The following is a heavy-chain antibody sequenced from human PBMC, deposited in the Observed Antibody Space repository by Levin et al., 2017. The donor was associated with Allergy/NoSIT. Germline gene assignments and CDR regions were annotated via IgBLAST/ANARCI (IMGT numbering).Heavy chain of an antibody. CDR1: GFTFSSYG. CDR3: ARSSRSSGYTVAFDY. V-gene: IGHV3-33*01. CDR2: IWYDGSNK. D-gene: IGHD3-22*01. J-gene: IGHJ4*02. Sequence: QPGGSLRLSCAASGFTFSSYGMHWVRQAPGKGLEWVAVIWYDGSNKYYADSVKGRFTISRDNSKNTLYLQMNSLRAEDTAVYYCARSSRSSGYTVAFDYWGQGTLVTVSS.